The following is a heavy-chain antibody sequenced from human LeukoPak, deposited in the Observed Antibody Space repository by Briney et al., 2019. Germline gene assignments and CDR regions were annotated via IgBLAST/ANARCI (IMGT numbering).Heavy chain of an antibody. CDR2: ISAYNGNT. CDR3: ARQLYAADAFDI. V-gene: IGHV1-18*01. Sequence: GASVKVSCKASGGTFSSYTISWVRQAPGQGLEWMGWISAYNGNTNYAQKLQGRVTMTTDTSTSTAYMELRSLRSDDTAVYYCARQLYAADAFDIWDQGTMVTVSS. J-gene: IGHJ3*02. D-gene: IGHD2-2*02. CDR1: GGTFSSYT.